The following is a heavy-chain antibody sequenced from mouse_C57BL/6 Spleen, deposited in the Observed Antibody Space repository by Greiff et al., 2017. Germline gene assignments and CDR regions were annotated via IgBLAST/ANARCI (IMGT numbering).Heavy chain of an antibody. CDR1: GYTFTSYW. CDR2: IDPSDSET. D-gene: IGHD1-1*01. CDR3: ARLGTTVVA. J-gene: IGHJ2*01. V-gene: IGHV1-52*01. Sequence: VQLQQPGAELVRPGSSVKLSCKASGYTFTSYWMHWVKQRPIQGLEWIGNIDPSDSETHYNQKFKDKATLTVDKSSSTAYMQLSSLTSEDSTVDYCARLGTTVVAWGQGTTLTVSS.